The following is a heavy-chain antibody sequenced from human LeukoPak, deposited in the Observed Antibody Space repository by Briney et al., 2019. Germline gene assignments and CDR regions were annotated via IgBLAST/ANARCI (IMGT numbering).Heavy chain of an antibody. J-gene: IGHJ4*02. CDR3: ASVSVNQLLWGDFDY. CDR2: ISYDGSNK. D-gene: IGHD2-2*01. CDR1: GFTFSSYA. Sequence: PGRSLRLSCAASGFTFSSYAMHWVRQAPGKGLEWVAVISYDGSNKYYADSVKGRFTVSRDNSKNTLYLQMNSLRAEDTAVYYCASVSVNQLLWGDFDYWGQGTLVTVSS. V-gene: IGHV3-30*04.